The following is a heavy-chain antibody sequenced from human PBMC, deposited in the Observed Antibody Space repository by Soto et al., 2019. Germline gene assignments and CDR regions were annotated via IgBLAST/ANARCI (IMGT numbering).Heavy chain of an antibody. J-gene: IGHJ4*02. CDR1: GFTFSSYA. Sequence: PGGSPRLSCAASGFTFSSYAMSWVRQAPGKGLEWVSAISGSGGSTYYADSVKGRFTISRDNSKNTLYLQMNSLRAEDTAVYYCAKSRRVVSSGWYEEYYFDYWGQGTLVTVSS. CDR3: AKSRRVVSSGWYEEYYFDY. CDR2: ISGSGGST. V-gene: IGHV3-23*01. D-gene: IGHD6-19*01.